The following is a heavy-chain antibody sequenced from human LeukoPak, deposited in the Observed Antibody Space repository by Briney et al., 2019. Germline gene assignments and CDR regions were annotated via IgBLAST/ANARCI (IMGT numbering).Heavy chain of an antibody. CDR2: IIPIFGTA. CDR3: ARDGYSYDGWFDP. Sequence: SVKVSCKASGGTFSSYAISWVRQAPGQGLEWMGRIIPIFGTANYAQKFQGRVTMTTDESTSTAYMELSSLRSEDTAVYYCARDGYSYDGWFDPWGQGTLVTVSS. V-gene: IGHV1-69*05. J-gene: IGHJ5*02. D-gene: IGHD5-18*01. CDR1: GGTFSSYA.